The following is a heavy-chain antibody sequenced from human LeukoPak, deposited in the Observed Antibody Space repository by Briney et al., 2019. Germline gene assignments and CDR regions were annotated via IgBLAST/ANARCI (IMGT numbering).Heavy chain of an antibody. J-gene: IGHJ5*02. V-gene: IGHV1-2*02. CDR1: GYTFTGNY. CDR3: ARERPNSSSWYARWFDP. CDR2: INPNSGGT. Sequence: GASVKVSCEASGYTFTGNYMHWVRQAPGQGLEWMGWINPNSGGTNYAQKFQGRVTMTRDTSITTAYMELTRLRSDDTAVYYCARERPNSSSWYARWFDPWGQGTLVTVSS. D-gene: IGHD6-13*01.